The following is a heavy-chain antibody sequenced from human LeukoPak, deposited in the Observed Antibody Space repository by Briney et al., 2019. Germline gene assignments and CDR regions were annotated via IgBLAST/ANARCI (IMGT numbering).Heavy chain of an antibody. V-gene: IGHV1-2*02. CDR3: ARVSDPYYDILTSLTPPDY. Sequence: VASVKVSCKASGYTFTGYYMHWVRQAPGQGLEWMGWINPNSGGTNYAQKFQGRVTMTRDTSISTAYMELSRLRSDDTAVYYCARVSDPYYDILTSLTPPDYWGQGTLVTVSS. CDR1: GYTFTGYY. J-gene: IGHJ4*02. D-gene: IGHD3-9*01. CDR2: INPNSGGT.